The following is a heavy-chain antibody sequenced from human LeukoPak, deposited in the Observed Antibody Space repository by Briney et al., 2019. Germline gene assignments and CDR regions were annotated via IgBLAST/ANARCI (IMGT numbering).Heavy chain of an antibody. CDR1: GYTFTSYD. CDR2: MNPNSGNT. J-gene: IGHJ6*02. V-gene: IGHV1-8*01. D-gene: IGHD3-16*02. CDR3: ARYRDVNYYYYGMDV. Sequence: ASVKVSCKASGYTFTSYDINWVRQATGQGLEWMGWMNPNSGNTGYARKFQGRVTMTRNTSISTAYMELSSLRSEDTAVYYCARYRDVNYYYYGMDVWGQGTTVTVSS.